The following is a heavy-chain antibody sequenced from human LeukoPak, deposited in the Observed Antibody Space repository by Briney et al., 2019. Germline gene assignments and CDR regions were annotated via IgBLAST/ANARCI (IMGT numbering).Heavy chain of an antibody. CDR1: GYTFSNYS. D-gene: IGHD4-17*01. J-gene: IGHJ5*02. CDR2: INPNSGGT. CDR3: ARDHGDYIFSWFDP. V-gene: IGHV1-2*02. Sequence: ASVKVSCKTSGYTFSNYSITWVRQAPGQGLEGMGWINPNSGGTNYAQKFQGRVTMTRDTSISTAYMELSRLRSDDTAVYYCARDHGDYIFSWFDPWGQGTLVTVSS.